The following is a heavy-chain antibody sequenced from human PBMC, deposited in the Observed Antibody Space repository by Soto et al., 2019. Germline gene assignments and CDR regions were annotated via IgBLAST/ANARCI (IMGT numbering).Heavy chain of an antibody. CDR1: GGSFSGYY. J-gene: IGHJ4*02. CDR2: INHSGST. D-gene: IGHD6-13*01. V-gene: IGHV4-34*01. CDR3: ARLSPPVRGSSWLDY. Sequence: SETLSLTCAVYGGSFSGYYWSWIRQPPGKGLEWIGEINHSGSTNYNPSLKSRVTISVDTSKNQFSLKLSSVTAADTAVYYCARLSPPVRGSSWLDYWGQGTLVTVSS.